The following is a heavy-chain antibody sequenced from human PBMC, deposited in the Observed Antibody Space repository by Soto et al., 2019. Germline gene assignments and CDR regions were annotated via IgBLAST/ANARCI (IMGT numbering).Heavy chain of an antibody. V-gene: IGHV1-46*01. D-gene: IGHD6-19*01. Sequence: QVQLVQSGAEVKKPGASVKVSCKASGYTFTRYHIHWVRQAPGQGLEWMGIINPSGGNTSYAQKVQGRVTMTRDTSTSTGYMEMSSMRSEDTAVYYCARGSPSRAGTTYWGQGTLVTVST. CDR1: GYTFTRYH. CDR3: ARGSPSRAGTTY. CDR2: INPSGGNT. J-gene: IGHJ4*02.